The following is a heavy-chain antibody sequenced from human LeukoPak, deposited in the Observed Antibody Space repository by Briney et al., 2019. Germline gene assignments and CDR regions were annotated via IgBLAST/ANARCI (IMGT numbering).Heavy chain of an antibody. D-gene: IGHD4-11*01. CDR2: ISSSSSYI. V-gene: IGHV3-21*01. CDR3: AKGYSNYVYGLNWFDP. CDR1: GFTFSSYS. Sequence: KPGGSLRLSCAASGFTFSSYSMNWVRQAPGKGLEWVSSISSSSSYIYYADSVKGRFTISRGNSKNTLYLQMNSLRAEDTAVYYCAKGYSNYVYGLNWFDPWGQGTLVTVSS. J-gene: IGHJ5*02.